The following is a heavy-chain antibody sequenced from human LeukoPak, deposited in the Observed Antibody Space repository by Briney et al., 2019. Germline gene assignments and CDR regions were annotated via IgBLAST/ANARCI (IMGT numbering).Heavy chain of an antibody. CDR1: GGSISSGGYS. D-gene: IGHD3-22*01. Sequence: SQTLSLTCAVSGGSISSGGYSWSWIRQPPGKGLEWIGYIYHSGSTYYNPSLKSRVTISVDRSKNQFSQKLSSVTAADTAVYYCARGRHDSSGYYYFDYWGQGTLVTVSS. V-gene: IGHV4-30-2*01. CDR2: IYHSGST. CDR3: ARGRHDSSGYYYFDY. J-gene: IGHJ4*02.